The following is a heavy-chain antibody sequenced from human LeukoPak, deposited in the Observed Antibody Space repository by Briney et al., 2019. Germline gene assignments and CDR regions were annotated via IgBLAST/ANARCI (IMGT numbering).Heavy chain of an antibody. J-gene: IGHJ4*02. D-gene: IGHD7-27*01. CDR2: ITGRSSYI. V-gene: IGHV3-21*01. CDR1: GFSFYRYS. Sequence: GGSLTLSCATAGFSFYRYSLIWVRQAPGKGLEWVASITGRSSYIYYADSVKGRFTISRDNAKNSLYLQMNSLRAEDTAVYYCARDPWGYWGQGTLVTVSS. CDR3: ARDPWGY.